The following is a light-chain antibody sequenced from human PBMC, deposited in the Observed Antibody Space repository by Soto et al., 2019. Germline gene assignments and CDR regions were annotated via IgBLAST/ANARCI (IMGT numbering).Light chain of an antibody. CDR3: QQTYRLPWT. CDR2: SSS. CDR1: QTISYS. Sequence: DIEMTQATSYRSASVGDRVTVTCRASQTISYSVNWYQQKPGRAPMLRIYSSSSLQSGGPSSCSGSGSGTDLTLTINSLQPEDFATYICQQTYRLPWTFGRGTKVDIK. V-gene: IGKV1-39*01. J-gene: IGKJ1*01.